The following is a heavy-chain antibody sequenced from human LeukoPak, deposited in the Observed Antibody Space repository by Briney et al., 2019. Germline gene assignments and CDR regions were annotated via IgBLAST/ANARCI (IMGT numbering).Heavy chain of an antibody. V-gene: IGHV4-39*07. CDR2: IYYSGST. D-gene: IGHD3-16*02. CDR1: GGSINNTNYY. Sequence: SETLSLTCSVSGGSINNTNYYWGWIRQPPGKGLEWIGSIYYSGSTYYSPSLQSRVTIPVDTSKNQFSLKLSSVTAADTAVYYCARVILRLGELSGGDYWGQGTLVTVSS. CDR3: ARVILRLGELSGGDY. J-gene: IGHJ4*02.